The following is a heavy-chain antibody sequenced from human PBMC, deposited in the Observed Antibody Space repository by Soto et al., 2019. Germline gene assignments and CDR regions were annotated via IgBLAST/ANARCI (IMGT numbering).Heavy chain of an antibody. CDR1: GFTFSYYA. Sequence: GGSLRLSCAGSGFTFSYYALHWVRQAPGKGLEWVAVISYETTNTQYADSVKGRFTISRDNSKNTLYLQMNSVRTEDTAVYYCAKLIASAGKIGYYYSGLDVWGQGTTVTVSS. CDR2: ISYETTNT. V-gene: IGHV3-30*04. CDR3: AKLIASAGKIGYYYSGLDV. J-gene: IGHJ6*02. D-gene: IGHD6-13*01.